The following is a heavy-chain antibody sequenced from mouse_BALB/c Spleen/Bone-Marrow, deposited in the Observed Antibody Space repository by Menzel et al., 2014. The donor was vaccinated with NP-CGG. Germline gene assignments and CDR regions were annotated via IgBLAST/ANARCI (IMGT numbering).Heavy chain of an antibody. Sequence: VQLQQSGAELAKPGASVKMPCKASGYTFTNYWMHWVKQRPGQGLEWIGYINPSTGYTEYNQKFKDKATLTADKSSSTAYMQLSSLTSEDSSVFYCTRRAYGGSYGFAHWGQGTLVTVSA. CDR1: GYTFTNYW. D-gene: IGHD1-1*01. CDR3: TRRAYGGSYGFAH. V-gene: IGHV1-7*01. J-gene: IGHJ3*01. CDR2: INPSTGYT.